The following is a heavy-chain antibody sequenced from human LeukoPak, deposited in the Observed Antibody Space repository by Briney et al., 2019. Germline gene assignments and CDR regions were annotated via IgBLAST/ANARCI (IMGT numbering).Heavy chain of an antibody. CDR1: GYTFTSYD. CDR2: MNPNSGNT. V-gene: IGHV1-8*01. Sequence: ASVKVSCKASGYTFTSYDINWVRQATGQGLEWRGWMNPNSGNTGYAQKFQGRVTMTRNTSISTAYMELSSLRSEDTAVYYCAKGFYGSGSVWFDPWGQGTLVTVSS. D-gene: IGHD3-10*01. J-gene: IGHJ5*02. CDR3: AKGFYGSGSVWFDP.